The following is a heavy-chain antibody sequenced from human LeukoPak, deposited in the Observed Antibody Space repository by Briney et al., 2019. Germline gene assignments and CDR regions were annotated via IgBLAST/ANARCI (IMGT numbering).Heavy chain of an antibody. CDR2: INPNSGGA. CDR1: GYTFTGYY. CDR3: ARDTNVLLWFGEPMFQGGFDY. V-gene: IGHV1-2*02. D-gene: IGHD3-10*01. J-gene: IGHJ4*02. Sequence: GASVKVSCKASGYTFTGYYMHWVRQAPGQGLEWMGWINPNSGGANYAQKFQGRVTMTRDTSISTAYMELSRLRSDDTAVYYCARDTNVLLWFGEPMFQGGFDYWGQGTLVTVSS.